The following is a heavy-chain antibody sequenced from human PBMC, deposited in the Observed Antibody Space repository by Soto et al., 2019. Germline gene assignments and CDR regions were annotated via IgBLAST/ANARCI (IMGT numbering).Heavy chain of an antibody. J-gene: IGHJ4*02. Sequence: GGSLRLSCAASGFTFSSYAMSWVRQAPGKGLEWVSAISGSGGSTYYADSVKGRFTISRDNSKNTLYLQMNSLRAEDTAVYYCAKAIGALRFLEWFSPFGYWGQGTLVTVSS. CDR3: AKAIGALRFLEWFSPFGY. CDR1: GFTFSSYA. CDR2: ISGSGGST. D-gene: IGHD3-3*01. V-gene: IGHV3-23*01.